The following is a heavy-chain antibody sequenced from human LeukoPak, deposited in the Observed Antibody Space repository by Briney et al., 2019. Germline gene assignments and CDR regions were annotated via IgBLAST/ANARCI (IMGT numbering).Heavy chain of an antibody. CDR3: AKDSSVYHYDSRNFDY. D-gene: IGHD3-22*01. J-gene: IGHJ4*02. Sequence: PGGSLRLSCTASGFTFSSYGMHWVRQAPGKGLEWVAFIRYDGNNKYYADSVKGRFTISRDNSKNTLYLQMNRLRTEDTALYYCAKDSSVYHYDSRNFDYWGQGTLVTVSS. V-gene: IGHV3-30*02. CDR2: IRYDGNNK. CDR1: GFTFSSYG.